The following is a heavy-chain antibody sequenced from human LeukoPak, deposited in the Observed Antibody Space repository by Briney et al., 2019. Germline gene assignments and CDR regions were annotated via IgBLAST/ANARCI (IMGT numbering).Heavy chain of an antibody. CDR1: GFTFSSYA. D-gene: IGHD6-19*01. CDR3: ARAVYRSGGYYFDY. V-gene: IGHV3-30*04. Sequence: GGSLRLSCAASGFTFSSYAMQWGRQAPGKGLEWGAVISYDGSDKNYAGSVKGRFTISRDNSMDTLYLQMNSLRAEDTAVYYCARAVYRSGGYYFDYWGQGILVTVSS. J-gene: IGHJ4*02. CDR2: ISYDGSDK.